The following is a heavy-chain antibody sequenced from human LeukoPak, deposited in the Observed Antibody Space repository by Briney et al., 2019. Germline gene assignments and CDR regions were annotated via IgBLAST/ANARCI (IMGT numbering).Heavy chain of an antibody. CDR1: GGSFSGYY. Sequence: PSETLSLTCAVYGGSFSGYYWSWIRQPPGKGLEWIGEINHSGSTNYNPSLKSRVTISVDTSKNQFSLKLSSVTAADTAVYYCARGDDSSGNSTFDIWGQGTMVTVSS. D-gene: IGHD3-22*01. V-gene: IGHV4-34*01. CDR2: INHSGST. J-gene: IGHJ3*02. CDR3: ARGDDSSGNSTFDI.